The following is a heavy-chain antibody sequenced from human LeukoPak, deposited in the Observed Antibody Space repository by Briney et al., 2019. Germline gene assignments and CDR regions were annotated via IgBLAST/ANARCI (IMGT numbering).Heavy chain of an antibody. CDR3: ARHHGAGWFDP. D-gene: IGHD4-17*01. CDR2: ISGASDNI. Sequence: GGSLRLSCAASGFAFSSHNMNWVRQAPGKGLEWLSYISGASDNIHYAESVRGRFTISRDNAKNLLYLQMNSLRAEDTAVYYCARHHGAGWFDPWGQGTLVTVSS. V-gene: IGHV3-48*01. J-gene: IGHJ5*02. CDR1: GFAFSSHN.